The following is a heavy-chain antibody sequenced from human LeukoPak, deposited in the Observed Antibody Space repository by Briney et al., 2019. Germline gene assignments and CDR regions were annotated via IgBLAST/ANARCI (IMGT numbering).Heavy chain of an antibody. J-gene: IGHJ5*02. D-gene: IGHD2-15*01. CDR3: AKELGYCSGGSCYP. V-gene: IGHV3-30*18. CDR2: ISYDGSNK. CDR1: GFTFSSYG. Sequence: GGSLRLSCAASGFTFSSYGMHWVRQAPGKGLEWAAVISYDGSNKYYADSVKGRFTISRDNSKNTLYLQMNSLRAEDTAVYYCAKELGYCSGGSCYPWGQGTLVTVSS.